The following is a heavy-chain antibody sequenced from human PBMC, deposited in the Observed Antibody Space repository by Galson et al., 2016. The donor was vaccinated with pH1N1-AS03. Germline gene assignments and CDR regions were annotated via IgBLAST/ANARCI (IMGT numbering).Heavy chain of an antibody. CDR1: GYTFSNYG. V-gene: IGHV1-18*01. CDR3: ARDGGGIIDDALDT. Sequence: SVKVSCKASGYTFSNYGIAWVRQAPGQGLEWMGWITPKDDDTNYAPKFQGRVTMTRDLSTSSAYLELKRLTSDDTAVYFCARDGGGIIDDALDTWGQGTLVTVSS. J-gene: IGHJ3*02. CDR2: ITPKDDDT. D-gene: IGHD2-21*01.